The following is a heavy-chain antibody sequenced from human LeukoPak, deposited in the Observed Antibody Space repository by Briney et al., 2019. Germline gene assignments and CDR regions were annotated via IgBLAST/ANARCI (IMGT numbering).Heavy chain of an antibody. CDR2: VDPEDGET. V-gene: IGHV1-69-2*01. CDR3: ATAPNSYFDY. J-gene: IGHJ4*02. CDR1: GYTFTDYY. Sequence: ASVKVSCKVSGYTFTDYYMHWVQQAPGKGLEWMGLVDPEDGETIYAEKFQGRVTITADTSTDTAYMELSSLRSEDTAVYYCATAPNSYFDYWGQGTLVTVSS.